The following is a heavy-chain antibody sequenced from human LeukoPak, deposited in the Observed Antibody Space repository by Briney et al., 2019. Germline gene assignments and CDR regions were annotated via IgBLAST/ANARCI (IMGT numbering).Heavy chain of an antibody. Sequence: SQTLSLTCTVSGGSINSYYWSWIRQPPGKGLEWVGYIYYSGSTNYKPSLKRRVTISVDASKNQFSLKVSSVTAADTAVYYCASSRSSSGWSLIDYWGQGALVTVSS. V-gene: IGHV4-59*01. CDR2: IYYSGST. CDR3: ASSRSSSGWSLIDY. D-gene: IGHD6-19*01. J-gene: IGHJ4*02. CDR1: GGSINSYY.